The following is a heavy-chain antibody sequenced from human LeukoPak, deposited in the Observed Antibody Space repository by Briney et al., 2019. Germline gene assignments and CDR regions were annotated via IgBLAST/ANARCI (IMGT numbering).Heavy chain of an antibody. V-gene: IGHV1-18*01. J-gene: IGHJ3*02. CDR2: ISAYNGNT. CDR3: ARDKYRVDAFDI. D-gene: IGHD3-16*02. CDR1: GYTFTSYG. Sequence: EASVKVSCKASGYTFTSYGISWVRQAPGQGLEWMGWISAYNGNTNYAQKLQGRVTITTDTSTSTAYMELRSLRSDDTAVYYCARDKYRVDAFDIWGQGTMVTVSS.